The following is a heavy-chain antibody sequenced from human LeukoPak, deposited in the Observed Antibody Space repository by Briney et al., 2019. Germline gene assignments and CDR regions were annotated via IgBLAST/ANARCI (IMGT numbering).Heavy chain of an antibody. Sequence: SETLSLPCTVSSDSFAIGPYYWGWIRQPPGQGLECIGRIYYIGTTYYNPSLRSRVTISVDTSKNQFSLKLNSVTAADTAVYYGAKSRVNRGWDNWVDPWGQGTLVTVSS. CDR1: SDSFAIGPYY. D-gene: IGHD1-26*01. CDR2: IYYIGTT. J-gene: IGHJ5*02. CDR3: AKSRVNRGWDNWVDP. V-gene: IGHV4-39*01.